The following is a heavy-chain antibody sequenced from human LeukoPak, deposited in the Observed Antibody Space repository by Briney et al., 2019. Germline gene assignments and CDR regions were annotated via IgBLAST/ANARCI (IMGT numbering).Heavy chain of an antibody. CDR1: GGTFSSYA. D-gene: IGHD2-2*02. CDR3: ARGRTYCSSTSCYTGYFDY. CDR2: IIPLFGTA. V-gene: IGHV1-69*05. J-gene: IGHJ4*02. Sequence: VASVKVSCKASGGTFSSYAISWVRQAPVQRLEWMGGIIPLFGTANYAQKFQGRVTITTDESTSTAYMELSSLRSEDTAVYYCARGRTYCSSTSCYTGYFDYWGQGTPVTVSS.